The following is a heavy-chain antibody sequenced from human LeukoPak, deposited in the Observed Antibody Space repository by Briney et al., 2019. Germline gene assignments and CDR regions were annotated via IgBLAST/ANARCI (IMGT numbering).Heavy chain of an antibody. V-gene: IGHV3-23*01. Sequence: PGGSLRLSCAASGFTFSSYAMSWVRQAPGKGLEWVSAISGSGGSTYYADSVKGRFTISRDNSKNTLYLQMNSLRAEDTAVYYCAKQNYYGSGTDQMDYFDYWGQGTLVTVSS. CDR3: AKQNYYGSGTDQMDYFDY. CDR2: ISGSGGST. J-gene: IGHJ4*02. CDR1: GFTFSSYA. D-gene: IGHD3-10*01.